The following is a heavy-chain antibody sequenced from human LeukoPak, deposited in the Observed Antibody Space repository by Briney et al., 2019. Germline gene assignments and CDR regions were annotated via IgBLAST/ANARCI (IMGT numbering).Heavy chain of an antibody. CDR3: ANAWGVKYYFDY. V-gene: IGHV3-23*01. CDR1: GFTFSSYA. J-gene: IGHJ4*02. CDR2: ISGSGAST. Sequence: PGGSLRLSCAASGFTFSSYAMSWVRQAPGKGLEWVSTISGSGASTYYADSVKGRFTISRDNSKNTLYLQMNSLRAEDTAVYYCANAWGVKYYFDYWGQGTLVTVSS. D-gene: IGHD3-10*01.